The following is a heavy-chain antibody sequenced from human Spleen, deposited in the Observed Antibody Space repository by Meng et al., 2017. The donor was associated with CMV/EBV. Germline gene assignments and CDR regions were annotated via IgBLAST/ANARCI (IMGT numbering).Heavy chain of an antibody. CDR1: GYS. CDR3: ARGARFYCGGNCYSYDKYYFDY. D-gene: IGHD2-21*02. Sequence: GYSWSWLRQSPTKGLEWIGEILHDGSTHDNPSLKSRVTISVDTSKNQSSLKLSSVTAADTALYYCARGARFYCGGNCYSYDKYYFDYWGQGTLVTVSS. J-gene: IGHJ4*02. V-gene: IGHV4-34*01. CDR2: ILHDGST.